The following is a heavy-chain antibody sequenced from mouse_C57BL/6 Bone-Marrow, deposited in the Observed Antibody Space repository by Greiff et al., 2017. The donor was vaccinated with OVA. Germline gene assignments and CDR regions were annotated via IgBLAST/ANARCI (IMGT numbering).Heavy chain of an antibody. D-gene: IGHD1-1*01. CDR1: GFNIKDYY. CDR3: TYLHYVYGSKAY. V-gene: IGHV14-1*01. CDR2: IDPEDGDT. Sequence: DVQLQESGAELVRPGASVKLSCTASGFNIKDYYMHWVKQRPEQGLEWIGRIDPEDGDTEYAPTFQGKATMTADTSSNTAYLQLSSLTSEDTAVYYCTYLHYVYGSKAYWGQGTLVTVSA. J-gene: IGHJ3*01.